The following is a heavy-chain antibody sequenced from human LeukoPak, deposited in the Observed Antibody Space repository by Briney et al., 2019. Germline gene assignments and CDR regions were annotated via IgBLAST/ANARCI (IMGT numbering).Heavy chain of an antibody. CDR2: IYYSGST. J-gene: IGHJ4*02. V-gene: IGHV4-59*01. CDR3: ARDYSSSYHYFDY. D-gene: IGHD6-13*01. Sequence: SETLSLTCTVSGGSISSYYWSWIRQPPGKGLEWIGYIYYSGSTKYNPSLKSRVTTSVDRSKNEVSLKLSSVTAADTAVYYCARDYSSSYHYFDYWGQGTLVTVSS. CDR1: GGSISSYY.